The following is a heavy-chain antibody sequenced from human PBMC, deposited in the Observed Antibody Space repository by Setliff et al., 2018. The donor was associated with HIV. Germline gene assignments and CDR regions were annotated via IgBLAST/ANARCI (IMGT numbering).Heavy chain of an antibody. CDR2: IIPSGGST. V-gene: IGHV1-46*01. CDR3: ARDGASGSGYYWADY. CDR1: GYTFTKSI. J-gene: IGHJ4*02. D-gene: IGHD3-3*01. Sequence: ASVKVSCKASGYTFTKSIIHWVRQAPGQGLEWMGAIIPSGGSTGYAEKFQARVTLTRDTSTSTVYMESSGLREEDTAVYYCARDGASGSGYYWADYWGQGTLVTVSS.